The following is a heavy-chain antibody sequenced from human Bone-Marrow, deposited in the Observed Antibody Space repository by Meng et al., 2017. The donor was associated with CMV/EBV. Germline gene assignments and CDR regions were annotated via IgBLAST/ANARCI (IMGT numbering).Heavy chain of an antibody. J-gene: IGHJ3*02. CDR2: IYYSGST. CDR1: GGSISSSSYY. Sequence: SETLSLTCTVSGGSISSSSYYWGWIRQPPGKGLEWIGSIYYSGSTYYNPSLKSRVTISVDTSKNQFSLKLSSVTAADTAVYYCARSYSTTSGRVPCAFGIWGQGTMVTVSS. D-gene: IGHD6-6*01. CDR3: ARSYSTTSGRVPCAFGI. V-gene: IGHV4-39*07.